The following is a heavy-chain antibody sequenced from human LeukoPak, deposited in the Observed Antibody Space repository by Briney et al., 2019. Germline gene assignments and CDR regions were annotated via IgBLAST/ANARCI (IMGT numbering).Heavy chain of an antibody. D-gene: IGHD1-1*01. Sequence: KPGGSLRLSCAASGFTLSDYYMSWIRQAPGKGLEWVSYISSSGSTIYYAESVKGRFTVSRDNAQSSVFLKMGSLRAEDTAIYYCAREQGPGMIKLGMDVWGQGTTVAVS. CDR3: AREQGPGMIKLGMDV. V-gene: IGHV3-11*04. CDR2: ISSSGSTI. J-gene: IGHJ6*02. CDR1: GFTLSDYY.